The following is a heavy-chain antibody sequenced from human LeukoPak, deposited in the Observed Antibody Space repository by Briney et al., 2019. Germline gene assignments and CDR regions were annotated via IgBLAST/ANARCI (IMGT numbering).Heavy chain of an antibody. CDR1: GFTFSNTW. CDR3: ARGVAAADIRFDY. V-gene: IGHV3-21*01. J-gene: IGHJ4*02. D-gene: IGHD6-13*01. CDR2: ISSSSSYI. Sequence: PGGSLRLSCAASGFTFSNTWMSWVRQAPGKGLEWVSSISSSSSYIYYADSVKGRFTISRDNAKNSLYLQMNSLRAEDTAVYYCARGVAAADIRFDYWGQGTLVTVSS.